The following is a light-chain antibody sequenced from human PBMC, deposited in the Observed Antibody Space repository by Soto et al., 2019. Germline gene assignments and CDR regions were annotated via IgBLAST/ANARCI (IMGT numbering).Light chain of an antibody. CDR2: EVN. CDR1: SSDIGSYNR. CDR3: NSFTTSSTYA. J-gene: IGLJ1*01. V-gene: IGLV2-18*02. Sequence: QSVLTQPASVSGSPGQSITISCTGTSSDIGSYNRVSWYQQPPGTAPKLIIYEVNNRPSGVPDRFSGSKPGNTASLTISGLQAEDEADYYCNSFTTSSTYAFGTGTKVTVL.